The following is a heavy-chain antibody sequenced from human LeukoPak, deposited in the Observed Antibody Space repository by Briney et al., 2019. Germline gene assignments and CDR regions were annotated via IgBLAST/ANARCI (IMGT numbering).Heavy chain of an antibody. CDR1: GFTFSSYS. V-gene: IGHV3-21*01. CDR2: ISSSSSYI. J-gene: IGHJ4*02. Sequence: GGSLRLSCAASGFTFSSYSMNWVRQAPGKGLEWVSSISSSSSYIYYADSVKGRFTISRDNSKNTLYLQMNSLRAEDTAVYYCARALRPVTITFDYWGQGTLVTVSS. D-gene: IGHD4-17*01. CDR3: ARALRPVTITFDY.